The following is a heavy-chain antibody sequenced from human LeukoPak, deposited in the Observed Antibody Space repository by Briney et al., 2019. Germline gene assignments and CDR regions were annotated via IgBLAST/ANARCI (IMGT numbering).Heavy chain of an antibody. D-gene: IGHD7-27*01. CDR2: IYFSGST. Sequence: PSETLSLTCTVSGGSISSYYWSWIRQPPGKGLEWIGYIYFSGSTNYNPSLKSRVTISVDTSKNQFSLKLSSVTAADTAVYYCATSTRWGCFDYWGQGTLVTVSS. J-gene: IGHJ4*02. CDR1: GGSISSYY. CDR3: ATSTRWGCFDY. V-gene: IGHV4-59*08.